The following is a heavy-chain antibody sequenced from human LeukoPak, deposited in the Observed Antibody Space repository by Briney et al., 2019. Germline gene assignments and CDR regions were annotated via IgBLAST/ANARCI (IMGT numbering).Heavy chain of an antibody. V-gene: IGHV4-59*01. Sequence: NPSETLSLTCAVYGGSFSSYYWSWIRQPPGKGLEWIGYIYYSGSTNYNPSLKSRVTISVDTSKNQFSLKLSSVTAADTAVYYCARDSPSYGSGSLDAFDIWGQGTMVTVSS. CDR1: GGSFSSYY. J-gene: IGHJ3*02. CDR2: IYYSGST. CDR3: ARDSPSYGSGSLDAFDI. D-gene: IGHD3-10*01.